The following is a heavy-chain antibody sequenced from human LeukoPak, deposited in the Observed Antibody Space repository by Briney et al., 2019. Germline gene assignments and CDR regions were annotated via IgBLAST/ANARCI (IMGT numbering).Heavy chain of an antibody. D-gene: IGHD6-19*01. J-gene: IGHJ4*02. CDR2: ISYDGSNK. CDR1: GFTFSNFG. V-gene: IGHV3-30*03. CDR3: ARILGSVAGISWYLDY. Sequence: GRSLRLSCAVSGFTFSNFGMHWVRQASGKGLEWVAVISYDGSNKYYADSVKGRFTISRDNAKNSLYLQMNSLRADDTAVYFCARILGSVAGISWYLDYWGQGILVTVSS.